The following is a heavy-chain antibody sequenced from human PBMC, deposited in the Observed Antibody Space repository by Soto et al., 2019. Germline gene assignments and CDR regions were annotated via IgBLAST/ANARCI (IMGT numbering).Heavy chain of an antibody. D-gene: IGHD6-19*01. CDR3: AGGLYSSCFGDY. V-gene: IGHV5-51*01. CDR2: IYPGDSET. J-gene: IGHJ4*02. CDR1: GYNFANYW. Sequence: RGESLKISCKGSGYNFANYWIGWVRQMPGKGLEWMGIIYPGDSETRYSPSFQGQVTISADKSISTAYLQWSSLKASDTAMYYCAGGLYSSCFGDYWGQGTLVTVSS.